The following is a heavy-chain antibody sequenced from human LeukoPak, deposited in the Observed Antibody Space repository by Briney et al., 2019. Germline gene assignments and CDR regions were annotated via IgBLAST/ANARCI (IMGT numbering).Heavy chain of an antibody. CDR3: ARGWLPSAFDI. J-gene: IGHJ3*02. CDR1: GGSISSSSYY. Sequence: PSETLSLTCTVSGGSISSSSYYWGWIRQPPGKGLEWIGSIYYSGSTYYNPSLKSRVTISVDTSKNQFSLKLSSVTAADTAVYYCARGWLPSAFDIWGQGTMVTVSS. V-gene: IGHV4-39*07. CDR2: IYYSGST. D-gene: IGHD2-15*01.